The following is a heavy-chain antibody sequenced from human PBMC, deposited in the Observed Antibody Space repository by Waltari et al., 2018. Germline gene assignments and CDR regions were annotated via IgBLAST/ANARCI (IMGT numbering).Heavy chain of an antibody. D-gene: IGHD2-2*01. CDR3: ARVSVVVPAARYYYYGMDV. Sequence: QVQLQQWGAGLLKPSETLSLTCAVYGGSFSGYYWSWIRQPPGKGLEWIGEINHSGSTNYNPSLKSRVTISVDTSKNQFSLKLSSVTAADTAVYYCARVSVVVPAARYYYYGMDVWGQVTTVIVSS. J-gene: IGHJ6*02. CDR2: INHSGST. CDR1: GGSFSGYY. V-gene: IGHV4-34*01.